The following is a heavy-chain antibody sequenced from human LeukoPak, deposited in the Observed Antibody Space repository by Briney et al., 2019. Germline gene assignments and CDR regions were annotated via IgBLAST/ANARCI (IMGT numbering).Heavy chain of an antibody. CDR1: RFSFSLYN. V-gene: IGHV3-48*01. D-gene: IGHD3-3*01. CDR3: AREGYDFWSGYYTTAVDY. J-gene: IGHJ4*02. CDR2: ISSSSSTI. Sequence: GGSLRLSCAASRFSFSLYNMNWVRQAPGKGLEWVSYISSSSSTIYYADSVKGRFTISRDNAKNSLYLQMNSLRAEDTAVYYCAREGYDFWSGYYTTAVDYWGQGTLVTVSS.